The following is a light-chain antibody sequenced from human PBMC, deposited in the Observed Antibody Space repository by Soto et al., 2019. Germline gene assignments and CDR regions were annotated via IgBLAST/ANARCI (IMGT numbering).Light chain of an antibody. CDR3: QQRSNWPLIT. CDR1: QSVSSD. V-gene: IGKV3-11*01. J-gene: IGKJ5*01. CDR2: GAS. Sequence: EIVMTQSPATLSVSPGERATLSCRASQSVSSDLAWYHQKPGQAPRLLIYGASTRATGIPDRFSGSGSGIDFTLTISRLEPEDFAVYYCQQRSNWPLITFGQGTRLEI.